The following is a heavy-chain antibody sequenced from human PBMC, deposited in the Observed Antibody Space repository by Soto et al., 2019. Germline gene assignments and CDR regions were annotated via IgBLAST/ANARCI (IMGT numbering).Heavy chain of an antibody. J-gene: IGHJ5*02. CDR1: GFTFTSSV. CDR2: ISGSGSST. Sequence: GGSLRLSCAASGFTFTSSVMSWVRQAPEKGLEWVSTISGSGSSTYYADSVKGRFTISRNNFRDTLYLQMNSLRAEDTAVYYCAKDLPRTPVSWGQGTLVTVSS. CDR3: AKDLPRTPVS. V-gene: IGHV3-23*01. D-gene: IGHD2-2*01.